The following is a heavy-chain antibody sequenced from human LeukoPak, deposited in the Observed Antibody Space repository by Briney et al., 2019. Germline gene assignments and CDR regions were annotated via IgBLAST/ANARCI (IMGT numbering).Heavy chain of an antibody. CDR3: ARSIPGSYYNRGMDV. CDR1: GGSISRSNW. Sequence: PSGTLSLTCAVSGGSISRSNWWSWVRQPPGKGLEWIGEIYHSGSTNYNPSLKSRVTISVDTSKNQFSLKLSSVTAADTAVYYCARSIPGSYYNRGMDVWGQGTTVTVSS. J-gene: IGHJ6*02. D-gene: IGHD3-10*01. CDR2: IYHSGST. V-gene: IGHV4-4*02.